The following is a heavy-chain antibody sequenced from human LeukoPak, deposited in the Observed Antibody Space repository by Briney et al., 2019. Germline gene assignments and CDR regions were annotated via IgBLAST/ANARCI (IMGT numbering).Heavy chain of an antibody. CDR3: AAHHGELGYFDY. J-gene: IGHJ4*02. CDR2: IWYDGSNK. V-gene: IGHV3-33*01. CDR1: GFTFSSYG. Sequence: PRRSLRLSCAPSGFTFSSYGMHWVRQAPGKGLEWGAVIWYDGSNKYYADSVKGRFTISRDNSKNTLYLQMNSLRAEDTAVYYCAAHHGELGYFDYWGQGTLVTVSS. D-gene: IGHD1-26*01.